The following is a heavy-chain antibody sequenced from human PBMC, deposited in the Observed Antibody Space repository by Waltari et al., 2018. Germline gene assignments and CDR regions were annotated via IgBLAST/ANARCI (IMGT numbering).Heavy chain of an antibody. V-gene: IGHV3-33*01. J-gene: IGHJ6*03. D-gene: IGHD3-10*01. CDR3: ARDLIGGSGSYYYYYMDV. Sequence: QVQLVESGGGVVQPGRSLRLSCAASGFTFSSYGMHWVRQAPGKGLEWVAVIWYDGSNKYYADSVKGRFTISRDNSKNTLYLQMNSLRAEDTAVYYCARDLIGGSGSYYYYYMDVWGKGTTVTVSS. CDR2: IWYDGSNK. CDR1: GFTFSSYG.